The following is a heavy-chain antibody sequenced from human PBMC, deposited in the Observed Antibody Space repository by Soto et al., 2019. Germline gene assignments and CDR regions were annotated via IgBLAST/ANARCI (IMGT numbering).Heavy chain of an antibody. V-gene: IGHV4-34*01. Sequence: SETLSLTCAVYGGSFSGYYWSWIRQPPGKGLEWIGEINHSGSTNYNPSLKSRVTISVDTSKNQFSLKLSSVTAADTAVYYCARAGPPYYDFWSGYQNHYYMDVWGKGTKVTVSS. CDR2: INHSGST. CDR3: ARAGPPYYDFWSGYQNHYYMDV. J-gene: IGHJ6*03. CDR1: GGSFSGYY. D-gene: IGHD3-3*01.